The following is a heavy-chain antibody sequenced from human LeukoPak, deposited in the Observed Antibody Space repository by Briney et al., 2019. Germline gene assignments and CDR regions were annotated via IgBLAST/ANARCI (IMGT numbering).Heavy chain of an antibody. Sequence: ASVKVSCKASGYTFTSYDINWVRQATGQGLEWMGWMNPNSGNTGYAQKFQGRVTMTRNTSISTAYMELSSLRSEDTAVYYCARGLKGSDWSNYWGQGTLVTVSS. V-gene: IGHV1-8*01. CDR3: ARGLKGSDWSNY. CDR2: MNPNSGNT. J-gene: IGHJ4*02. D-gene: IGHD6-19*01. CDR1: GYTFTSYD.